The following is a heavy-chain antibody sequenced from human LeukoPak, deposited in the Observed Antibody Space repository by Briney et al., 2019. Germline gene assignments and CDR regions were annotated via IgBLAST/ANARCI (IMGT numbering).Heavy chain of an antibody. CDR3: ARGRGVMVAASEVRKRPLLDY. V-gene: IGHV4-34*01. CDR2: INHSGST. D-gene: IGHD2-15*01. CDR1: GGSFSGYY. Sequence: SETLSLTCAVYGGSFSGYYWSWIRQPPGKGLEWIGEINHSGSTNYNPSLKSRVTISVDTSKNQFSLKLSSVTAADTAVYYCARGRGVMVAASEVRKRPLLDYWGQGTLVTVSS. J-gene: IGHJ4*02.